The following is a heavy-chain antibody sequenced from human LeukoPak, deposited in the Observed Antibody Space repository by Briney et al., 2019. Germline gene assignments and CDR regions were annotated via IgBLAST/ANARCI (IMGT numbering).Heavy chain of an antibody. Sequence: GGSLILSCAAFGFTFSSYWMSWVRQAPGKGLEWVANIKQDGSEKYYVDSVKGRFTISRDNSKNTLYLQMSSLRAEDTAVYYCAREGLQWLVQYYFDYWGQGTLVTVSS. V-gene: IGHV3-7*05. D-gene: IGHD6-19*01. CDR2: IKQDGSEK. CDR3: AREGLQWLVQYYFDY. J-gene: IGHJ4*02. CDR1: GFTFSSYW.